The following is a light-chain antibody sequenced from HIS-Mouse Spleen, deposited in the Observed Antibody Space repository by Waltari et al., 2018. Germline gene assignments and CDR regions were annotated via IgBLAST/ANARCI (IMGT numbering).Light chain of an antibody. CDR1: SRYVGSYNR. CDR3: SSYTSSSTV. CDR2: EVS. J-gene: IGLJ1*01. Sequence: QSALTQPPSVSGSPGQPVTISCTGTSRYVGSYNRVPWYQPPPGTAPKLMIYEVSNRPSGVPDRFSGSKSGNTASLTISGLQAEDEADYYCSSYTSSSTVFGTGTKVTVL. V-gene: IGLV2-18*02.